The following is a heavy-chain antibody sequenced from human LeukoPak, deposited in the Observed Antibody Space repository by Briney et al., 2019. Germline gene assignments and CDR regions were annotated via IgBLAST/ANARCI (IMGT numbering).Heavy chain of an antibody. V-gene: IGHV3-7*01. CDR2: IKQDGSEK. Sequence: PGGSLRLSCAASGFTFSSYRMSWVRQAPGKGLEWVANIKQDGSEKYYVDSVKGRFTISRDNAKNSLYLQMNSLRAEDTAVYYCARDGYSKPNYYGSGSYYPHFDYWGQGTLVTVSS. CDR1: GFTFSSYR. D-gene: IGHD3-10*01. J-gene: IGHJ4*02. CDR3: ARDGYSKPNYYGSGSYYPHFDY.